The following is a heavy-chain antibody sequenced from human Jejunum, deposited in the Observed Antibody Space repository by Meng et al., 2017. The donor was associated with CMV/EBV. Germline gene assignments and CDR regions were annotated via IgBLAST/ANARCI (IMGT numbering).Heavy chain of an antibody. D-gene: IGHD3-10*01. CDR3: ARDIRGSDYYHGMDV. J-gene: IGHJ6*02. CDR2: INSAGSIT. Sequence: FTLPTYWMHWVRHTPGKGLVWDSRINSAGSITNYADYVKGRFTISRDNAKNTLYLEMNSLRADDTAVYYCARDIRGSDYYHGMDVWGQGTTVTVSS. CDR1: FTLPTYW. V-gene: IGHV3-74*01.